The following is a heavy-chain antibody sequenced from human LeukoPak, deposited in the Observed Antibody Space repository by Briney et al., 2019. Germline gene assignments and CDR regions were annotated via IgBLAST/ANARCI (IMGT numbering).Heavy chain of an antibody. Sequence: SETLPLTCAVYGGSLGDYYWSWIRQPPGKGLEWIGEINHSAGTNYNPSLKSRVTISLDTSKNQFTLNLRSVTAADTAVYYCARGPLTSNWFSEPVYWGQGSLVTVSS. J-gene: IGHJ4*02. D-gene: IGHD6-13*01. CDR1: GGSLGDYY. CDR2: INHSAGT. V-gene: IGHV4-34*01. CDR3: ARGPLTSNWFSEPVY.